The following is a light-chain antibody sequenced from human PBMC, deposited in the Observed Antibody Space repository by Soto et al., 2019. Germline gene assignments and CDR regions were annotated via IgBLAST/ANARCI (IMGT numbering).Light chain of an antibody. CDR3: QQYGASPMYI. CDR1: QSVNNDY. J-gene: IGKJ2*01. CDR2: GTS. V-gene: IGKV3-20*01. Sequence: DIVLTQSPGTLSLSPGERATLSCRASQSVNNDYLAWYQKKPGQAPRLLFYGTSIRATGIPDRFSGSGSGTDIALSISTLGPEDFAVYYCQQYGASPMYIFGQGNRLEIK.